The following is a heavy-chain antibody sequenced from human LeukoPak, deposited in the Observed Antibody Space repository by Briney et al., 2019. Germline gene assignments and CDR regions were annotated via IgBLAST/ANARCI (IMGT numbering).Heavy chain of an antibody. CDR3: AKGGMTAASYYGMDV. CDR2: INSDGSST. D-gene: IGHD2-2*01. J-gene: IGHJ6*02. V-gene: IGHV3-74*01. CDR1: GFTFSIYW. Sequence: GGSLRLSCAASGFTFSIYWVHWVRQAPGKGLVWVSSINSDGSSTSYADSVKGRFTISRDNAKNTLYLQMNSLRAEDTAVYYCAKGGMTAASYYGMDVWGQGTTVTVSS.